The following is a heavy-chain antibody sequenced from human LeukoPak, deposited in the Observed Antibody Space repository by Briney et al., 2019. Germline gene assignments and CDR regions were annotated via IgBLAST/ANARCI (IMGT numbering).Heavy chain of an antibody. Sequence: ASVKVSCKASGYTFTSYAMHRVRQAPGQGLEWMGWINTNTGNPAYAQGFTGRFVFSLDTSVSTAYLQISSLKADDTAVYYCARGNPGAPLDYWGQGTLVTVSS. CDR2: INTNTGNP. D-gene: IGHD1-26*01. CDR1: GYTFTSYA. V-gene: IGHV7-4-1*02. CDR3: ARGNPGAPLDY. J-gene: IGHJ4*02.